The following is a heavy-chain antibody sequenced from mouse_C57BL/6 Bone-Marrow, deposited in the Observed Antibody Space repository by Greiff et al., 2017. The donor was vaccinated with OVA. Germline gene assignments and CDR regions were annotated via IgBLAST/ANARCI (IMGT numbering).Heavy chain of an antibody. V-gene: IGHV1-39*01. D-gene: IGHD1-1*01. CDR3: AFYYGSSYRYFDV. CDR2: INHNYGTT. Sequence: VQLKQSGPELVKPGASVKISCKASGYSFTDYNMNWVKQSNGKSLEWIGVINHNYGTTSYNQKFKGKATLTVDQSSSTAYMQLNSLTSEDSAVYYCAFYYGSSYRYFDVWGTGTTVTASS. J-gene: IGHJ1*03. CDR1: GYSFTDYN.